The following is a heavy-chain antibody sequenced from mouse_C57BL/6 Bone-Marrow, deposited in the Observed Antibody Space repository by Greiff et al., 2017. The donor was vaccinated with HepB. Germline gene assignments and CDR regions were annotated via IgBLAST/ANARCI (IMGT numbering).Heavy chain of an antibody. CDR1: GFTFSDYY. J-gene: IGHJ1*03. CDR3: ARDHYYGSSYWYFDV. D-gene: IGHD1-1*01. V-gene: IGHV5-16*01. CDR2: INYDGSST. Sequence: EVHLVESEGGLVQPGSSMKLSCTASGFTFSDYYMAWVRQVPEKGLEWVANINYDGSSTYYLDSLKSRFFISRDNAKNILYLQMSSLKSEDTATYYCARDHYYGSSYWYFDVWGTGTTVTVSS.